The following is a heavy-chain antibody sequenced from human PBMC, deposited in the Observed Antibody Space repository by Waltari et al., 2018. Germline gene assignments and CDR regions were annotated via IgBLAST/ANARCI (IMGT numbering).Heavy chain of an antibody. J-gene: IGHJ3*02. D-gene: IGHD4-17*01. CDR1: SYSITDGYY. V-gene: IGHV4-38-2*02. CDR2: IHHSGSA. CDR3: AREVAYGDYLGRFDI. Sequence: QVQLQESGPGLVKPSETLSLTCIVSSYSITDGYYWGWIRQTPGQGLEWLGSIHHSGSAYYNAPLKSRATMSVDTSKNQVSLRLRSVTAADTALYYCAREVAYGDYLGRFDIWGQGTTVTVSS.